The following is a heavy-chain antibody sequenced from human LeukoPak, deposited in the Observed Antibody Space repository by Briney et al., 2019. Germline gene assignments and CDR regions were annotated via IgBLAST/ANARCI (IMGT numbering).Heavy chain of an antibody. CDR2: MNHNSGNT. Sequence: ASVKVSCKASGYTFTSYDINWVRQATGQGLEWMGWMNHNSGNTGYAQKFQGRVTITRNTSTSTAYMELSSLRSEDTAVYYCARGLPARYNWFDPWGQGTLVTVSS. CDR1: GYTFTSYD. V-gene: IGHV1-8*03. J-gene: IGHJ5*02. CDR3: ARGLPARYNWFDP. D-gene: IGHD6-25*01.